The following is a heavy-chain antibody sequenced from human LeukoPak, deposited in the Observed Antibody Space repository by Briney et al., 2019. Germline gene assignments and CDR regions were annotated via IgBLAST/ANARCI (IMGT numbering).Heavy chain of an antibody. CDR2: INAGNGNT. Sequence: ASVKVSCKASGYTFTSYAMHWVRQAPGQRLEWMGWINAGNGNTKYSQKFQGRVTITRDTSASTAYMELSSLRSEDTAVYYCARGSGQTGKSPYYFDYWGQGTLVTVSS. D-gene: IGHD7-27*01. CDR1: GYTFTSYA. V-gene: IGHV1-3*01. CDR3: ARGSGQTGKSPYYFDY. J-gene: IGHJ4*02.